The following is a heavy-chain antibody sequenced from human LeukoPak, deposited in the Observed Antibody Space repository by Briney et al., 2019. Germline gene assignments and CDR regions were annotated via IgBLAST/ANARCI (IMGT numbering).Heavy chain of an antibody. CDR3: ASLPPYGSGTTFDY. V-gene: IGHV3-48*03. CDR2: ISSSGSTI. CDR1: GFTFSSYE. Sequence: GGSLRLSCAASGFTFSSYEMNWVRQAPGKGLEWVSYISSSGSTIYYADSVKGRFTISRDNAKNSLYLQMNSLRAEDTAVYYCASLPPYGSGTTFDYWGQGTLVTVSS. D-gene: IGHD3-10*01. J-gene: IGHJ4*02.